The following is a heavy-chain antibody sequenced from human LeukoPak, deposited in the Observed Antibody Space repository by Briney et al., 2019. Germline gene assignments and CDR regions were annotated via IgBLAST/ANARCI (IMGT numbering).Heavy chain of an antibody. V-gene: IGHV4-39*01. CDR3: ARQRSSVATSTFDY. J-gene: IGHJ4*02. D-gene: IGHD5-24*01. CDR1: GGSISSGSYY. Sequence: PSETLSLTCTVSGGSISSGSYYWGWIRQPPGKGLECIGSIYYSGSTYYNPSLKSRVTISVDTSKNQFSLKLSSVTAADTAVYYCARQRSSVATSTFDYWGQGILVTVSS. CDR2: IYYSGST.